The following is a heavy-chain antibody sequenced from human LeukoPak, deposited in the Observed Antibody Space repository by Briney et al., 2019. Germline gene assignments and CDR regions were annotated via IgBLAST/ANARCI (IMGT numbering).Heavy chain of an antibody. CDR3: VRGTMIVGP. D-gene: IGHD3-22*01. Sequence: GGSLRLSCAASGFTFDDFGMTWVRQAPGKGLELVSSINSNGVRTTYGDSVKGRFTISRDDANDSLYLLMHSLRAEDTAFYYCVRGTMIVGPWGQGTLVTVSS. CDR1: GFTFDDFG. V-gene: IGHV3-20*04. J-gene: IGHJ5*02. CDR2: INSNGVRT.